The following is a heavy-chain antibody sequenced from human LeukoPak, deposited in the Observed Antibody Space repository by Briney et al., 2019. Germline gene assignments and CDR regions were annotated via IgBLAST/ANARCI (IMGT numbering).Heavy chain of an antibody. CDR2: IRYDGSNK. V-gene: IGHV3-30*02. D-gene: IGHD2-15*01. J-gene: IGHJ4*02. CDR1: GFTFSSYG. CDR3: AGYYYFDY. Sequence: PGGALRLSRAASGFTFSSYGMHWVRQAPGKGLEWVAFIRYDGSNKYYADSVKGRFTISRDNSKNTLYLQMNSLRAEDTAVYYCAGYYYFDYWGQGTLVTVSS.